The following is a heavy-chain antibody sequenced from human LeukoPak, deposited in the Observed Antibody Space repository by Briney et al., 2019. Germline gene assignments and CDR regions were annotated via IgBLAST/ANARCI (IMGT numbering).Heavy chain of an antibody. CDR3: ARSYYYGSGSAIDS. D-gene: IGHD3-10*01. J-gene: IGHJ4*02. Sequence: ESGPTLVNPTQTLTLTCTFSGFSLSTTGMCVSWIRQTPGKALEWLARIAWDDGKYYITSLKTRLTISKDTSKNPVVLTMTNMDPVDTATYYCARSYYYGSGSAIDSWGQGTLVTVSS. CDR1: GFSLSTTGMC. CDR2: IAWDDGK. V-gene: IGHV2-70*11.